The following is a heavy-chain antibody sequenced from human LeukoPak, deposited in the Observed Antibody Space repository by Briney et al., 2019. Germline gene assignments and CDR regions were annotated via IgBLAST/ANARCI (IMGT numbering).Heavy chain of an antibody. Sequence: SETLSLTCTVSGGSIRSYFWSWIRQPPGKGLEWIGYIYYSGSTNYNPSLKSRVTISVDTSKNQFSLKLSSVTAADTAVYYCARDGEYYDSSGYYAFDIWGQETMVTVSS. D-gene: IGHD3-22*01. CDR1: GGSIRSYF. V-gene: IGHV4-59*01. CDR2: IYYSGST. CDR3: ARDGEYYDSSGYYAFDI. J-gene: IGHJ3*02.